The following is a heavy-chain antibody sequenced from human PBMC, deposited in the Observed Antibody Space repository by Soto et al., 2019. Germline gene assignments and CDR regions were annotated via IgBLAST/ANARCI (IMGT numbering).Heavy chain of an antibody. CDR2: IRSKACGGTT. V-gene: IGHV3-49*03. CDR1: GFTFGDYA. J-gene: IGHJ4*02. D-gene: IGHD2-8*01. Sequence: GGSLRLSCTASGFTFGDYAMSWFRQAPGKGLEWVGFIRSKACGGTTEYAASVKGRFTISRDDSKSIAYLQMNSLKTEDTAVYYCTRESLRMVRAFDYWGQGTLVTVSS. CDR3: TRESLRMVRAFDY.